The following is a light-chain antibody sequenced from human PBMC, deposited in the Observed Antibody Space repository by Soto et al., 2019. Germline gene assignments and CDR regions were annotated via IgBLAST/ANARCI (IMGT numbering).Light chain of an antibody. V-gene: IGKV3-20*01. CDR1: QSVSSSY. Sequence: EIVMTQSPGTLSLSPGERATLSCRASQSVSSSYLAGYQQKPGQAPRLLIYGASSRATGIPDRFSGSGSGTDFTLTISRLEPEDFAVYYCQQYGSSPYTSGQGTKLEIK. CDR2: GAS. J-gene: IGKJ2*01. CDR3: QQYGSSPYT.